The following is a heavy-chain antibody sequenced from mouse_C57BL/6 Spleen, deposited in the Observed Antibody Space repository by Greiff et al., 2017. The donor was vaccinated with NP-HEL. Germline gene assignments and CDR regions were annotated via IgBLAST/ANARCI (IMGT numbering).Heavy chain of an antibody. D-gene: IGHD1-1*01. CDR2: IHPNSGST. V-gene: IGHV1-64*01. CDR1: GYTFTSYW. CDR3: ARSYYYGSRGGYFDV. Sequence: QVQLQQPGAELVKPGASVKLSCKASGYTFTSYWMHWVKQRPGQGLEWIGMIHPNSGSTNYNEKFKSKATLTVDKSSSTAYMQLSSLTSEDSAVYYCARSYYYGSRGGYFDVWGTGTTVTVSS. J-gene: IGHJ1*03.